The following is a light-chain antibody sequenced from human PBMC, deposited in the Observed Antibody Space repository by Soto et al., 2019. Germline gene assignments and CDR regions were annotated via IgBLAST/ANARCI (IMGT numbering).Light chain of an antibody. CDR1: QGISTW. V-gene: IGKV1-12*01. Sequence: DIQMTQSPSSVSAFVGDRVTITCRASQGISTWLAWYQQKPGKATKLLSYAASRLQSGVPSRFSGSGSGTDFSLTISSLQPEDFATYYCQQANHIPPYTFGQGTKVEIK. CDR3: QQANHIPPYT. CDR2: AAS. J-gene: IGKJ2*01.